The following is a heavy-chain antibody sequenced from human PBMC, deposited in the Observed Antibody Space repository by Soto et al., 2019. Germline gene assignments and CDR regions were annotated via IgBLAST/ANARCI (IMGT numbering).Heavy chain of an antibody. D-gene: IGHD6-13*01. CDR3: ARARATIAAAAIFDC. CDR2: VYRTGST. V-gene: IGHV4-4*02. Sequence: QVQLQESGPGLVKPSGTLSLTCAVSGGSISTSNWWSWVRQPPGKGLEWIGEVYRTGSTNYNPSLERRLHISVDKSKNQFSLRLTSVTAADTAVYYCARARATIAAAAIFDCWGQGTLVTVSS. CDR1: GGSISTSNW. J-gene: IGHJ4*02.